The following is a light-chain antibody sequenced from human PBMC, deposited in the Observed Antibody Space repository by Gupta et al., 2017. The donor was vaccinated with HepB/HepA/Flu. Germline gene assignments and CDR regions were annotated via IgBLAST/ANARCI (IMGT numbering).Light chain of an antibody. CDR3: AAWDDSLNGRV. Sequence: QSVLTQPPLTSGTPGQRVTISCSGSTSNIGVNTINWYQQLPGTAPKLLIYSNNKRPSGVPDRFSGSKSGTSASLAISGLQSEDEADYYCAAWDDSLNGRVFGGGTKLTVL. CDR1: TSNIGVNT. CDR2: SNN. J-gene: IGLJ3*02. V-gene: IGLV1-44*01.